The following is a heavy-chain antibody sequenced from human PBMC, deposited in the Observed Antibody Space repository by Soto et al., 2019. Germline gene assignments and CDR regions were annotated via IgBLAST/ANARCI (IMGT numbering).Heavy chain of an antibody. CDR1: GFTFNNYS. CDR3: ARADGPLPVTLLWF. D-gene: IGHD2-21*01. CDR2: VNRGGGP. V-gene: IGHV3-23*01. J-gene: IGHJ4*02. Sequence: EVRLLESGGGLEQPGGSLRLSCATSGFTFNNYSMSWVRQAPGKGLEWVSSVNRGGGPYYADSVKGRFTISRDNSKNMLYLRMNRLRAEDTAVYFCARADGPLPVTLLWFWGQGTLVTVSS.